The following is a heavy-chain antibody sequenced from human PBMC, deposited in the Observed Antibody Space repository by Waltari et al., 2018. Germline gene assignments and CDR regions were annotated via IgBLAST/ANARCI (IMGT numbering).Heavy chain of an antibody. V-gene: IGHV4-34*01. J-gene: IGHJ6*02. CDR3: ARGEVVVTAYYYYYYGMDV. CDR2: INQRGRP. CDR1: GGSFSGYY. Sequence: QVQLQQSGAGLLKPSETLSLTCAVYGGSFSGYYWSWIRQPPGKGLEWIGEINQRGRPNYNPSRKSRVTRSVDTSKNQFSLKLSSVTAADTAVYYCARGEVVVTAYYYYYYGMDVWGQGTTVTVSS. D-gene: IGHD2-21*02.